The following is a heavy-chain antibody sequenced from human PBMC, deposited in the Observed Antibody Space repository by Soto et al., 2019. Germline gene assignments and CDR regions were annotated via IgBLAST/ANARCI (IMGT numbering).Heavy chain of an antibody. V-gene: IGHV1-18*01. CDR2: ISPYSGYT. CDR1: GHSFMKYG. CDR3: AREASVLIPAAQPSRFDS. J-gene: IGHJ4*02. D-gene: IGHD2-2*01. Sequence: VASVKVSCKGFGHSFMKYGINWVRQAPGQGLEWVGWISPYSGYTHSAQKFHGRLTLTTDTAASTAYMELRILRSADTALYYCAREASVLIPAAQPSRFDSWGQGTLVTVSS.